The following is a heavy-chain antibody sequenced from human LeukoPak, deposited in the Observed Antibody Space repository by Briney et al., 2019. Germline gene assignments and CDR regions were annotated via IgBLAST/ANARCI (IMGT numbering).Heavy chain of an antibody. J-gene: IGHJ4*02. CDR1: GVSISSYY. V-gene: IGHV4-4*07. CDR3: ARDIGWYYYGSGSYYYFDY. CDR2: IHISGST. Sequence: PSETLSLTCTVSGVSISSYYWSWIRQPAGKGLEWIGRIHISGSTNYNPSLKSRVTMSVDTSKNQFSLKLSSVTAADTAVYYCARDIGWYYYGSGSYYYFDYWGQGTLVTVSS. D-gene: IGHD3-10*01.